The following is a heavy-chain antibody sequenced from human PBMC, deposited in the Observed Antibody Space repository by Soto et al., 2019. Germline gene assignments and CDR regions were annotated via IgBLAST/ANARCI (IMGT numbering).Heavy chain of an antibody. CDR3: ARTGAYGSGSSSLPHFDD. CDR1: VTSFRGFY. J-gene: IGHJ4*02. D-gene: IGHD3-10*01. CDR2: VNHSEST. V-gene: IGHV4-34*01. Sequence: QVQLQQWGAGLLKPAETLSLTCAVYVTSFRGFYWSWIRQPPGQGLAGVGEVNHSESTNYNPSLKSRVTILVVTSKKQVFLKVTAVTAADTAIYYWARTGAYGSGSSSLPHFDDWGQGNLVTVSS.